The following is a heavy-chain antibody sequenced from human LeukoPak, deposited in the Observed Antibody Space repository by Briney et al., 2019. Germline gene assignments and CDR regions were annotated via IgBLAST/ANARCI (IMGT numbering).Heavy chain of an antibody. CDR3: AKGVGGSANYYYMDV. D-gene: IGHD3-10*01. CDR1: GFTFSSYA. CDR2: INGNGGTT. V-gene: IGHV3-23*01. Sequence: GGSLRLSCAASGFTFSSYALSWVRQAPGKGLEWVSTINGNGGTTYYADSVKGRFTISRDNSKNTLYLQMNSLRVEDTAVYYCAKGVGGSANYYYMDVWGKGTTVTVSS. J-gene: IGHJ6*03.